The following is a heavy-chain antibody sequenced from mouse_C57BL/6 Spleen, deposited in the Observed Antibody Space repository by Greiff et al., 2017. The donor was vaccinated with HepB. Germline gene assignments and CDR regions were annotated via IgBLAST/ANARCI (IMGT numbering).Heavy chain of an antibody. J-gene: IGHJ4*01. Sequence: VQLQQSGAELVRPGASVTLSCKASGYTFTDYEMHWVKQTPVHGLDWIGAIDPETGGTAYNQKFKGKAILTADKSSSTAYMELRSLTSEDSAVYYCTRYYGSSYDYAMDYWGQGTSVTVSS. V-gene: IGHV1-15*01. CDR1: GYTFTDYE. D-gene: IGHD1-1*01. CDR3: TRYYGSSYDYAMDY. CDR2: IDPETGGT.